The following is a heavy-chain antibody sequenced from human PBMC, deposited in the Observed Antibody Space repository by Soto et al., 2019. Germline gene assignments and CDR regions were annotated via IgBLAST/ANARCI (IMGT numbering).Heavy chain of an antibody. CDR3: ASLGEQSKTE. CDR1: GGTFSSYT. Sequence: QVQLVQSGAEVKKPGSSVKVSCKASGGTFSSYTISWVRQAPGQGLEWMGRIIPILGIANYAQKFQGRVTITADKSTSTAYLELSSLRSEGTAVYYCASLGEQSKTEWGQGTLVTVSS. V-gene: IGHV1-69*02. D-gene: IGHD1-26*01. CDR2: IIPILGIA. J-gene: IGHJ4*02.